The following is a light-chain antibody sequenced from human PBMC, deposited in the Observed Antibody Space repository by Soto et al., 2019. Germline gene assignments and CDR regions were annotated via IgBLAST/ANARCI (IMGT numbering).Light chain of an antibody. Sequence: EIVLTQSPGTLSLSPGEGATLSCRASQSVSSSSLTWYQQKRGQAPRLLIYGASTRATGIPDRFSGSGSGKDFTLTLSTLEPEEFAGAYCNQDQFSFTCGGGTKVEIK. J-gene: IGKJ4*01. CDR1: QSVSSSS. V-gene: IGKV3-20*01. CDR2: GAS. CDR3: NQDQFSFT.